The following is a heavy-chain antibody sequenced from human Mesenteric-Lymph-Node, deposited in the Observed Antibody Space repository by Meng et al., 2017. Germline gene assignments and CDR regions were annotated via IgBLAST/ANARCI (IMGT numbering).Heavy chain of an antibody. CDR1: AFTSTNYA. CDR2: ISDSGGRI. D-gene: IGHD6-13*01. J-gene: IGHJ4*02. CDR3: AKRVEWQQLAPFDY. V-gene: IGHV3-23*01. Sequence: EVQLLESRGGLVQPGGSLRLSCAASAFTSTNYAMSWVRQAPGKGLEWVSTISDSGGRIFYADSVKGRFTISRDNSKNTVYLQMNSLRVEDTAIYYCAKRVEWQQLAPFDYWGRGTLVTVSS.